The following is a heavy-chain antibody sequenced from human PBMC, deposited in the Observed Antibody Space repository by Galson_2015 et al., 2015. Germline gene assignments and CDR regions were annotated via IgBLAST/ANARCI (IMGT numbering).Heavy chain of an antibody. V-gene: IGHV4-4*02. Sequence: ETLSLTCAVSGGSISSSNWWSWVRQPPGKGLEWIGEIYHSGSTNYNPSLKSRVTISVDKSKNQYSLKLSSVTAADTAVYYCARSNIVGATTFDYWGQGTLVTVSS. CDR2: IYHSGST. D-gene: IGHD1-26*01. CDR3: ARSNIVGATTFDY. J-gene: IGHJ4*02. CDR1: GGSISSSNW.